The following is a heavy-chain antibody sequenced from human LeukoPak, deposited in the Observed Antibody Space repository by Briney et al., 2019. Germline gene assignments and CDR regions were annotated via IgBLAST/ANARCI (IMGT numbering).Heavy chain of an antibody. CDR3: AKRGVVIRVILVGFHKEAYYFDS. V-gene: IGHV3-23*01. J-gene: IGHJ4*02. D-gene: IGHD3-22*01. Sequence: GGSLRLSCAASGFTFSRHAMTWVRQAPGKGLEWVSTMGDDFTGTFYAASVKGRFTISRDNSKNMLYLQMNSLRAEDTAIYYCAKRGVVIRVILVGFHKEAYYFDSWGQGALVTVSS. CDR1: GFTFSRHA. CDR2: MGDDFTGT.